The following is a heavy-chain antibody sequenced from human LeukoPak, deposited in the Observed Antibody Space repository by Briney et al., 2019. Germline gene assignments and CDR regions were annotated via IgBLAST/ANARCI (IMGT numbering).Heavy chain of an antibody. V-gene: IGHV3-7*01. J-gene: IGHJ4*02. CDR3: AHGAMYQLDY. D-gene: IGHD2-2*01. Sequence: GGSLRLSCAGSGFIFSNYYMSWLRQPPGKGLEWVININQDGSENYSVDSVKGRFTISRDNTKNSLYLHMSNLRADDTAVYYCAHGAMYQLDYWGQGTLVTVSS. CDR2: INQDGSEN. CDR1: GFIFSNYY.